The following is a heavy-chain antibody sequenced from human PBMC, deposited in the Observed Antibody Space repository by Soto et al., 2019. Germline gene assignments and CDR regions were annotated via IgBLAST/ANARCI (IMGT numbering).Heavy chain of an antibody. V-gene: IGHV3-30-3*01. Sequence: PVASLRPSSTPSGFTFSSYALHWIRQAPGKGLEWVARIAYDGTNEHYADSVKGRFTISRDNSKNTLYLQMNSLRDEDTAVYFCAKDWDSGSSQYYYYFYGMDVWGQGT. CDR1: GFTFSSYA. D-gene: IGHD3-10*01. CDR2: IAYDGTNE. J-gene: IGHJ6*02. CDR3: AKDWDSGSSQYYYYFYGMDV.